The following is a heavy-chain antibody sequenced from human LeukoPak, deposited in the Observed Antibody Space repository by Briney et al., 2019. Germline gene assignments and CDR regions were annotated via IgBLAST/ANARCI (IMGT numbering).Heavy chain of an antibody. Sequence: SGTLSLTCAVYGGSISSSNWWSWVRQPPGKGLEWIGEIYHSGSTNYNPSLKSRVTISVDKSKNQFSLKLSSVTAADTAVYYCAAGLNDYGDYDLDYWGQGTLVTVSS. D-gene: IGHD4-17*01. CDR1: GGSISSSNW. V-gene: IGHV4-4*02. CDR3: AAGLNDYGDYDLDY. J-gene: IGHJ4*02. CDR2: IYHSGST.